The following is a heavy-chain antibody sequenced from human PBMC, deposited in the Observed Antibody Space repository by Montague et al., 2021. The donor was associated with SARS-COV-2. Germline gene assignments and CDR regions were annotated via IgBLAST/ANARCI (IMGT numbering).Heavy chain of an antibody. D-gene: IGHD3-10*01. Sequence: SETLSLTCTVSGYSINSNHSWGWIRQPPRKGLEWIGCSYHSGTTXYHPPLKSRVTISLDTSNNHFSLKVTSVTAADTAVYYCARAPYYGPGKPYQFDYWGRGTLVTVSS. CDR2: SYHSGTT. V-gene: IGHV4-38-2*02. CDR3: ARAPYYGPGKPYQFDY. J-gene: IGHJ4*02. CDR1: GYSINSNHS.